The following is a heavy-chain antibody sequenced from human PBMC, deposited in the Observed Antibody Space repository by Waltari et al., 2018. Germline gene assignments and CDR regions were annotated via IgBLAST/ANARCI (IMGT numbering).Heavy chain of an antibody. CDR3: ARDYGAPAFDI. CDR2: ITSSSSSI. CDR1: GFPFLNYT. J-gene: IGHJ3*02. Sequence: EVQLVESGGGLVKPGGSLSLSCAASGFPFLNYTMNWVRQAPGKGLEWVSSITSSSSSIYYADSVKGRFTISRDNAKNSLYLQVNSLRAEDTAVYYCARDYGAPAFDIWGQGTMVTVSS. V-gene: IGHV3-21*01. D-gene: IGHD3-10*01.